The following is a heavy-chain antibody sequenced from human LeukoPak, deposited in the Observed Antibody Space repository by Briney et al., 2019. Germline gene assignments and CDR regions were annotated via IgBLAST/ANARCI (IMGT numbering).Heavy chain of an antibody. D-gene: IGHD1-26*01. V-gene: IGHV4-59*01. CDR1: GGSISSYY. CDR3: ARVGGGSWIWD. J-gene: IGHJ4*02. CDR2: IYYSGST. Sequence: PSETLSLTCTVSGGSISSYYWSWIRQPPGKGLEWIGYIYYSGSTSYNPSLKSRVTISVDTSKNQFSLKLSSVTAADTAVYYCARVGGGSWIWDWGQGTLVTVSS.